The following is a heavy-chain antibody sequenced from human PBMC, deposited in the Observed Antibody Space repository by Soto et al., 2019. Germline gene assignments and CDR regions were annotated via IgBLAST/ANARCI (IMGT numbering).Heavy chain of an antibody. V-gene: IGHV3-66*01. J-gene: IGHJ6*02. CDR2: IQNVGPT. D-gene: IGHD2-15*01. Sequence: EVQLVESGGGLVQPGGSLRLSCAASGFTVSSKYMSWVRQAPGKGLEWVSLIQNVGPTYYADSVKGRFTISRDTSENTVHRQMDSLRAEDTAVYYCARDDVLCDGGRCYGVPLDVWGQGTTVTVSS. CDR1: GFTVSSKY. CDR3: ARDDVLCDGGRCYGVPLDV.